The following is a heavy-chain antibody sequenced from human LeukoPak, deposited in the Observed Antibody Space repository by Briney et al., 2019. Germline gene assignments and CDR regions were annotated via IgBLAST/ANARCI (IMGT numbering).Heavy chain of an antibody. V-gene: IGHV4-39*01. Sequence: SETLSLTCTVSGGSISSSSYYWGWIRQPPGKGLEWIGSIYYSGSTYYNSSPKSRVTISVDTSKNQFSLKLSSVTAADTAVYYCARAHHLIQQPFDYGGQGTLVAVSS. J-gene: IGHJ4*02. CDR1: GGSISSSSYY. CDR3: ARAHHLIQQPFDY. CDR2: IYYSGST. D-gene: IGHD5-18*01.